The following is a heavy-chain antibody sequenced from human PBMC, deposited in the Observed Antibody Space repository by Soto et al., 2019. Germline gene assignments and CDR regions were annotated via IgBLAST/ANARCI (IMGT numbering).Heavy chain of an antibody. D-gene: IGHD3-22*01. CDR3: AKDLDYYDSSGRNGFDP. CDR2: ISYDGSNK. Sequence: QVQLVESGGGVVQPGRSLRLSCAASGFTFSSYGMHWVRQAPGKGLEWVAVISYDGSNKYYADSVKGRFTISRDNSKNTLYLQMNSLRAEDTAVYYCAKDLDYYDSSGRNGFDPWGQGTLATVSS. J-gene: IGHJ5*02. CDR1: GFTFSSYG. V-gene: IGHV3-30*18.